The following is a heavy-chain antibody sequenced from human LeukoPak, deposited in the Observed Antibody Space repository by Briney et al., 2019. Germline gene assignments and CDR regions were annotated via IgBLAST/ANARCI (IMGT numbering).Heavy chain of an antibody. CDR2: ISGSGGST. V-gene: IGHV3-23*01. J-gene: IGHJ6*02. D-gene: IGHD6-19*01. CDR3: AKDHKQWLGNHYYGMDV. Sequence: GGSLRLSCAASGFTFSSYAMSWVRQAPGKGLEWVSAISGSGGSTYYADSVKGRFTISRDNSKNTLYLQMNSLRAEDTAVYYCAKDHKQWLGNHYYGMDVWGQGTTVTVSS. CDR1: GFTFSSYA.